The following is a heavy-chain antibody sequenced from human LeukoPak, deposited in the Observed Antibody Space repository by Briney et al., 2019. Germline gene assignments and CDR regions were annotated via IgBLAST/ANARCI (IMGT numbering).Heavy chain of an antibody. J-gene: IGHJ5*02. Sequence: GESLKISCKASGSRVTNFWIGWVRQMPGKGLEWMGIIYSGDSETRYSPSFQGQVTISFDTSIKTSFLQWSSLKASDTGTYCARHLRGYCSGGTCWDNWLDPWGQVTLVIVSS. D-gene: IGHD2-15*01. CDR3: ARHLRGYCSGGTCWDNWLDP. V-gene: IGHV5-51*01. CDR2: IYSGDSET. CDR1: GSRVTNFW.